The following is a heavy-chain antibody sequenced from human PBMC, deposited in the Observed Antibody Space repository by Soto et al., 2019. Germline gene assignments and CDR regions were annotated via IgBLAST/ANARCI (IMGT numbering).Heavy chain of an antibody. CDR2: INAGNGNT. CDR1: GYTFTSYA. J-gene: IGHJ5*02. V-gene: IGHV1-3*01. Sequence: QVQLVQSGAEVKKPGASVKVSCKASGYTFTSYAMHWVRQAPGQRLEWMGWINAGNGNTKYSQKFQGRVTITRDTSASTAYMELSSLRSEDTAGYYRARGRQELATVWFDPWGQGTLVTVSS. D-gene: IGHD1-26*01. CDR3: ARGRQELATVWFDP.